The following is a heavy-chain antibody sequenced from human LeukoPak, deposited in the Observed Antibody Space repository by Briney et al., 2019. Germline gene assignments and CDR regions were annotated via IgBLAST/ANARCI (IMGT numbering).Heavy chain of an antibody. J-gene: IGHJ4*02. Sequence: GGSLRLSCAASGFTFSTYGMHWVRQAPGKGLEWVAFIRYDGRNKYYADSVKGRFTISRDNSKNTLYLQMNSLRAEDTAVYYCATTKPPGIAVAGLDYWGQGTLVTVSS. CDR3: ATTKPPGIAVAGLDY. D-gene: IGHD6-19*01. CDR2: IRYDGRNK. V-gene: IGHV3-30*02. CDR1: GFTFSTYG.